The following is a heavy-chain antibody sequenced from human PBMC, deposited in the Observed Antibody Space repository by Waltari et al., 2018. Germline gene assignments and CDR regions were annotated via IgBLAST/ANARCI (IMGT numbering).Heavy chain of an antibody. CDR1: GGSISSSSYD. V-gene: IGHV4-39*07. CDR2: IYYSGCT. D-gene: IGHD3-10*01. Sequence: QLKLQESGTGLVKPSETMYLTCTVSGGSISSSSYDWGWIRQPPGKGLEWIGSIYYSGCTYSNPSCKSRFTISVDTSQNQFSLKLSSVTAADTAVYYFARGTGNAPYGSAYIDAFDILGQGTMVTVSS. CDR3: ARGTGNAPYGSAYIDAFDI. J-gene: IGHJ3*02.